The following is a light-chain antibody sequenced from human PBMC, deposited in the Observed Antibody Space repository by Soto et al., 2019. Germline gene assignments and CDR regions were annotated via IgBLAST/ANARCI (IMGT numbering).Light chain of an antibody. J-gene: IGKJ1*01. CDR2: GAS. CDR3: QQYGSSGT. Sequence: EIVLTHSPGTLSLSPGERATLSCRASQSVSSRSLAWYQQKPGQAPRLLIYGASNRATGIPDRFSGSGSVTDFTLTISRLAPDDFAVYYCQQYGSSGTFGQGTKVDIK. V-gene: IGKV3-20*01. CDR1: QSVSSRS.